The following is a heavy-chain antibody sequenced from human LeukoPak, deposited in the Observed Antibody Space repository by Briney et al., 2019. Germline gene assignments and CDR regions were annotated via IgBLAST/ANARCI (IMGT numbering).Heavy chain of an antibody. Sequence: SETLSLTCTVSGCSINSSSYYLGWIRQSPGKGLEWIGSIYYSGSTYYNPSLKSRVTISVDTSKNQFSLKLSSVTAADTAVYYCARHPVGIAAAGSFDYWGQGTLVTVSS. D-gene: IGHD6-13*01. CDR1: GCSINSSSYY. CDR2: IYYSGST. J-gene: IGHJ4*02. V-gene: IGHV4-39*01. CDR3: ARHPVGIAAAGSFDY.